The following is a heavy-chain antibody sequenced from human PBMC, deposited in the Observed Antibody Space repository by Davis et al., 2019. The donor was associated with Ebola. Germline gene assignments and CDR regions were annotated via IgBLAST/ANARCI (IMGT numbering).Heavy chain of an antibody. Sequence: AASVKVSCKASGYTFTSYGISWVRQAPGQGLEWMGWINTGNGDTRYSRKFQDRVTITRDTSASTAYMELYSLRSEDTAVYYCARNEDVWGQGTTVTVSS. CDR1: GYTFTSYG. J-gene: IGHJ6*02. CDR3: ARNEDV. V-gene: IGHV1-3*04. CDR2: INTGNGDT.